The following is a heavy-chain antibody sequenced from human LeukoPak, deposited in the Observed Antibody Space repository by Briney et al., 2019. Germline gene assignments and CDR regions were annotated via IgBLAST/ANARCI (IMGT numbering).Heavy chain of an antibody. D-gene: IGHD1-1*01. CDR2: ISSGGTTK. Sequence: GGSLRLSCAASGFTFSSYEMNWVRQAPGKGLEWVSYISSGGTTKYYADSVKGRFTISRDNGKNSLYLQMNSLRAEDTAVYYCARDWNGVFDYWGQGTLVTVSS. J-gene: IGHJ4*02. CDR3: ARDWNGVFDY. CDR1: GFTFSSYE. V-gene: IGHV3-48*03.